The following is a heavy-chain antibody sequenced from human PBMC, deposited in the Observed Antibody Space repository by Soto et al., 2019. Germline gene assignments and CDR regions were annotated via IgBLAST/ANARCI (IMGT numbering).Heavy chain of an antibody. CDR3: ARALYYDILTGYYYFDD. Sequence: GASVKVSCKASGYTFTGYYMHWVRQAPGQGLEWMGWINPNSGGTNYAQKFQGWVTMTRDTSISTAYMELSRLRSDDTAVYYCARALYYDILTGYYYFDDRGQGTLVTVSS. D-gene: IGHD3-9*01. J-gene: IGHJ4*02. V-gene: IGHV1-2*04. CDR2: INPNSGGT. CDR1: GYTFTGYY.